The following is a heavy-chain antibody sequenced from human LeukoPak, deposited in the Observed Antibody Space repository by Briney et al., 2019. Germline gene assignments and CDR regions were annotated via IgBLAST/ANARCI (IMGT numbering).Heavy chain of an antibody. Sequence: GGSLRLSCAASGFTFSSYGMHWVRQAPGKGLEWVAFIRYDGCNKYYADSVKGRFTISRDNSKNTLYLQMNSLRAEDTAVYYCAKVGVVVVAATPGSSDYYYMDVWGKGTTVTVSS. CDR3: AKVGVVVVAATPGSSDYYYMDV. CDR1: GFTFSSYG. J-gene: IGHJ6*03. CDR2: IRYDGCNK. V-gene: IGHV3-30*02. D-gene: IGHD2-15*01.